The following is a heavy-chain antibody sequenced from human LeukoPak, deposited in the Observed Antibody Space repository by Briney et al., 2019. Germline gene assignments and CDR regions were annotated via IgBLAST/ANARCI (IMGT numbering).Heavy chain of an antibody. CDR2: ITWNGGST. J-gene: IGHJ4*02. CDR1: GFTFGDYG. CDR3: ARARDYGGNAVFFDY. D-gene: IGHD4-23*01. V-gene: IGHV3-20*04. Sequence: GGSLRLSCAASGFTFGDYGMTWVRQVPGKGLEWVSGITWNGGSTGYADSMKGRFTISRDNAKNSLYLQMNSLRGEDTAFYYCARARDYGGNAVFFDYWGQGTLVTVSS.